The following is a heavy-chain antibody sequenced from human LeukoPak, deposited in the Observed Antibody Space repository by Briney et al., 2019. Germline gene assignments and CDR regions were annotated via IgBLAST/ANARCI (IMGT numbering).Heavy chain of an antibody. CDR3: ASLTGTTDYYYYYMDV. D-gene: IGHD1-20*01. CDR2: INHSGST. CDR1: GGSFTDYY. V-gene: IGHV4-34*01. J-gene: IGHJ6*03. Sequence: SGTLSLTCAVYGGSFTDYYWSWIRQPPGKGLEWIGEINHSGSTNYNPSLKSRVTISVDTSKNQFSLKLSSVTAADTAVYYCASLTGTTDYYYYYMDVWGKGTTVTVSS.